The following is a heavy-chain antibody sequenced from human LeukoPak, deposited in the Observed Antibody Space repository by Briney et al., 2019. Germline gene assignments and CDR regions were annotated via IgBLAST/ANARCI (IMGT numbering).Heavy chain of an antibody. D-gene: IGHD2-2*01. CDR2: IIPILGIA. CDR1: GGTFSSYA. J-gene: IGHJ6*02. Sequence: SVKVSCKASGGTFSSYAISWVRQAPGQGLEWMGRIIPILGIANYAQKFQGRVTITADKSTSTAYMELSSLRSGDTAVYYCARDCSSTSCYVTRYYYYGMDVWGQGTTVTVSS. V-gene: IGHV1-69*04. CDR3: ARDCSSTSCYVTRYYYYGMDV.